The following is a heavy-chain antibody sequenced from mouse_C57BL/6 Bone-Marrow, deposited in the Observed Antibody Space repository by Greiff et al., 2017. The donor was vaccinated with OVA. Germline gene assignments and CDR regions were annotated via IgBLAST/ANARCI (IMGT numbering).Heavy chain of an antibody. CDR1: GYTFTSYW. V-gene: IGHV1-50*01. J-gene: IGHJ4*01. CDR3: AREGNGYYAMDY. CDR2: IDPSDSYT. Sequence: QVQLQQPGAELVKPGASVKLSCKASGYTFTSYWMQWVKQRPGQGLEWIGEIDPSDSYTNYNQQFKGKATLTVDTSSSTAYMQLSSLTSEDSAVYYCAREGNGYYAMDYWGQGTSVTVSS.